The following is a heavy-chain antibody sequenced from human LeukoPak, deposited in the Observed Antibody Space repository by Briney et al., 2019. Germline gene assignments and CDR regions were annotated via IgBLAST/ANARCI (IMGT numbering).Heavy chain of an antibody. Sequence: GGSLRLSCAASGFTFSSYWMSWVRQAPGKGLEWVANIKQDGSEKYYVDSVKGRFTISRDNAKNSLYLQMNSLRAEDTAVYYCARESTYSSSWYNYWGQGTLVTVSS. CDR3: ARESTYSSSWYNY. V-gene: IGHV3-7*01. J-gene: IGHJ4*02. CDR2: IKQDGSEK. CDR1: GFTFSSYW. D-gene: IGHD6-13*01.